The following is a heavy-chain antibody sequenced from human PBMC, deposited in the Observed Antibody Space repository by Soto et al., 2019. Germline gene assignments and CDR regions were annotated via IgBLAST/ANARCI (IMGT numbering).Heavy chain of an antibody. CDR2: INWSGDA. CDR1: GFSLSTSGVG. V-gene: IGHV2-5*04. D-gene: IGHD6-6*01. J-gene: IGHJ3*02. CDR3: ARGLEGRPVFAFDI. Sequence: QGTLKESGPTLVKPTHTFTLTCSFSGFSLSTSGVGVGWIRQPPGKALEWLAHINWSGDAHDRPSLKSRLSNTKDTTKNQVVLTMANMDPVDTGTYYCARGLEGRPVFAFDIWGQGTMVTVSS.